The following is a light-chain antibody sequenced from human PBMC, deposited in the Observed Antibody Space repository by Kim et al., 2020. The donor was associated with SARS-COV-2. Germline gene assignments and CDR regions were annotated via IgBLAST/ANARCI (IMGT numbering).Light chain of an antibody. CDR2: AAS. Sequence: DIQMTQSPSSLSASVGDRVTITCRASQSISSYLNWYQQKPGKAPKLLIYAASSLQSGVPSRFSGSGSGTDFTLTISSLQPEYFATYYGQQSYSTPLFTFGPGTKVDIK. V-gene: IGKV1-39*01. CDR1: QSISSY. CDR3: QQSYSTPLFT. J-gene: IGKJ3*01.